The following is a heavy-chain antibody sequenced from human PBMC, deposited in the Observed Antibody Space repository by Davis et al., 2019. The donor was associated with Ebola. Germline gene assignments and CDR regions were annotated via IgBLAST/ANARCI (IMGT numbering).Heavy chain of an antibody. D-gene: IGHD2/OR15-2a*01. V-gene: IGHV4-59*12. CDR1: GGSISSYY. CDR3: ASEKNDYGDY. Sequence: PGGSLRLSCTVSGGSISSYYWSWIRQPPGKRLEWIGYIYYSGSTNYNPSLKSRVTISVDTSKNQFSLKLSSVTAADTAVYYCASEKNDYGDYWGQGTLVTVSS. J-gene: IGHJ4*02. CDR2: IYYSGST.